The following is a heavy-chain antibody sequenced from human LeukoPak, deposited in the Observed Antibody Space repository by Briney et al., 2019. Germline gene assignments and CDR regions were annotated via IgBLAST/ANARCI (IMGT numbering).Heavy chain of an antibody. J-gene: IGHJ4*02. CDR1: GGTFSSYA. V-gene: IGHV1-69*01. Sequence: ASVKVPCKASGGTFSSYAISWVRQAPGQGLEWMGGIIPIFGTANYAQKFQGRVTITADESTSTAYMELSSLRSEDTAVYYCALRELGWLSDYWGQGTLVTVSS. CDR3: ALRELGWLSDY. D-gene: IGHD3/OR15-3a*01. CDR2: IIPIFGTA.